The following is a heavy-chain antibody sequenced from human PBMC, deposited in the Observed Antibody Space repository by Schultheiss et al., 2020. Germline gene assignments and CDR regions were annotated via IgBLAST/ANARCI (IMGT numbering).Heavy chain of an antibody. CDR3: AKGDCSGGICYALNY. CDR2: ISRNSANI. CDR1: GFTFSSYA. V-gene: IGHV3-9*01. D-gene: IGHD2-15*01. J-gene: IGHJ1*01. Sequence: GGSLRLSCAASGFTFSSYAMSWVRQAPGKALEWVSHISRNSANIDYANSVKGRFTISRDNTNNSLYLQMDSLTAEDTALYYCAKGDCSGGICYALNYWGQGTLVTVSS.